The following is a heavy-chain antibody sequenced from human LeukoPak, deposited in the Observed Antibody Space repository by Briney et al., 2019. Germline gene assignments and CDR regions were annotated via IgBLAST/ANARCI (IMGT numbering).Heavy chain of an antibody. D-gene: IGHD1-26*01. CDR2: INHSGST. V-gene: IGHV4-34*01. Sequence: ASETLSLTCAVYGGSFSGYYWSWIRQPPGKGLEWIGEINHSGSTNYNPSLKSRVTISVDTSKNQFSLKLSSVTTADTAVYYCAGDSVGFDSWGQGTLVTVSS. J-gene: IGHJ4*02. CDR3: AGDSVGFDS. CDR1: GGSFSGYY.